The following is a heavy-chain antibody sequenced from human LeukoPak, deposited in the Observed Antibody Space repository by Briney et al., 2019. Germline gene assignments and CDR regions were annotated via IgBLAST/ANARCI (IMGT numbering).Heavy chain of an antibody. CDR1: GFTFSSYW. V-gene: IGHV3-74*01. CDR2: INSDGSST. Sequence: GGSLRLSCAASGFTFSSYWMHWVRHAPGKGLVWVSRINSDGSSTSCADSVKGRFTISRDNAKNTLYPQMNSLRAEDTAVYYCAGDYSSGWYVDYWGQGTLVTVSS. D-gene: IGHD6-19*01. J-gene: IGHJ4*02. CDR3: AGDYSSGWYVDY.